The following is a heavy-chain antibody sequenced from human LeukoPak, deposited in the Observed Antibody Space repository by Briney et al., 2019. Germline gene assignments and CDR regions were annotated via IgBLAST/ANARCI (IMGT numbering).Heavy chain of an antibody. J-gene: IGHJ3*02. CDR1: GFTFSSYG. CDR3: ASRRVVVPAANAFDI. CDR2: IRYDGSNK. D-gene: IGHD2-2*01. V-gene: IGHV3-30*02. Sequence: GGSLRLSCAASGFTFSSYGMHWVRQAPGKGLEWVAFIRYDGSNKYYADSVKGRFTISRDNAKNSLYLQMNSLRAEDTAVYYCASRRVVVPAANAFDIWGQGTMVTVSS.